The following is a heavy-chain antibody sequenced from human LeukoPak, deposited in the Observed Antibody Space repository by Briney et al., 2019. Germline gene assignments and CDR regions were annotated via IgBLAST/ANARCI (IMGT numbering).Heavy chain of an antibody. J-gene: IGHJ4*02. CDR3: AKDLAYCGGDCSN. CDR1: GFTFSSYG. D-gene: IGHD2-21*02. V-gene: IGHV3-23*01. CDR2: ISGSGGSA. Sequence: SGGSLRLSCAASGFTFSSYGMSWVRHAPGKGLEWVSAISGSGGSAYYADSVKGRFTISRDNSKNTLYLQMNSLRAEDTAVYYCAKDLAYCGGDCSNWGQGTLVTVSS.